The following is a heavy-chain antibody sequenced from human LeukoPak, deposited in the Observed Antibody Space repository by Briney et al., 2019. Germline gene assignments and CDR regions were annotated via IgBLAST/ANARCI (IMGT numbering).Heavy chain of an antibody. CDR2: ISHTGTTI. Sequence: KAGGSLRLSCAASGFTFSDHYMTWIRQGPGKGLEWISYISHTGTTIYYADSVKGRFTLSRDNAKNSLYLQMNSLRAEDTALYYCARGLMGGFPHFDYWGQGTLVTVSS. CDR3: ARGLMGGFPHFDY. V-gene: IGHV3-11*01. D-gene: IGHD2-8*01. CDR1: GFTFSDHY. J-gene: IGHJ4*02.